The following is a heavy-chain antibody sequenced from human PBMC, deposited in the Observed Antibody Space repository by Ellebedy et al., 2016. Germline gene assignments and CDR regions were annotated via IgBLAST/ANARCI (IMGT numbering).Heavy chain of an antibody. V-gene: IGHV3-23*01. CDR3: AKDGELGRIRGMDV. D-gene: IGHD7-27*01. J-gene: IGHJ6*02. Sequence: GESLKISCAASGFTFSSYAMSWVRQAPGKGLEWVSAISGSGGSTYYADSVKGRFTISRDNSKNTLYLQMNSLRAEDTAVYYCAKDGELGRIRGMDVWGQGTTVTVSS. CDR2: ISGSGGST. CDR1: GFTFSSYA.